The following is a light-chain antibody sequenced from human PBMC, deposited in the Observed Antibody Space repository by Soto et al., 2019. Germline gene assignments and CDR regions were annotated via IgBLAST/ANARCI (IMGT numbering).Light chain of an antibody. CDR1: QSVNSNY. CDR2: GAS. Sequence: EIVLTQYPGTLSVSPGERVTLSCRASQSVNSNYVDWYHQRPGQAPRLLIFGASYRATGIPDRFSGIGSGTDFTLTISRLAPEDFAVYYGQQYRRAPPEFTFGPGTKVDSK. J-gene: IGKJ3*01. CDR3: QQYRRAPPEFT. V-gene: IGKV3-20*01.